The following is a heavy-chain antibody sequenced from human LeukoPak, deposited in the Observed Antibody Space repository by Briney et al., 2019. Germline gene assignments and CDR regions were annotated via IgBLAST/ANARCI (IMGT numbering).Heavy chain of an antibody. CDR1: GDSMTSSNYY. V-gene: IGHV4-39*01. CDR3: ARSLSPLGDAFDI. D-gene: IGHD7-27*01. J-gene: IGHJ3*02. CDR2: ISNSGSA. Sequence: PSETLSLTCTVSGDSMTSSNYYWGWIRQPPGKGLEWIGSISNSGSADYSPSLKSRVAISVDTSNNQFSLKLRSVTAADTAVHYCARSLSPLGDAFDIWGQGTMVTVSS.